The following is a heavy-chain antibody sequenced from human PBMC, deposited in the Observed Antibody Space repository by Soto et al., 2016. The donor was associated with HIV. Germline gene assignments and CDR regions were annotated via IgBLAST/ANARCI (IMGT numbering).Heavy chain of an antibody. CDR2: IYYSGST. Sequence: QLQLQESGPGLVKPSETLSLTCTVSGGSISSSSYYWGWIRQPPGKGLEWIGSIYYSGSTYYNPSLKSRVTISVDTSKNQFSLKLSSVTAADTAVYYCARHVWSSSWYSYMDCGAKGTTGHPSP. CDR1: GGSISSSSYY. CDR3: ARHVWSSSWYSYMD. J-gene: IGHJ6*03. D-gene: IGHD6-13*01. V-gene: IGHV4-39*01.